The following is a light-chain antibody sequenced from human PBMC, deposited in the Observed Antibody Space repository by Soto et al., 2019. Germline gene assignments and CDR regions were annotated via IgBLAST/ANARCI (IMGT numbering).Light chain of an antibody. CDR2: AAS. J-gene: IGKJ5*01. V-gene: IGKV1-5*01. Sequence: DIQMTQSPSTLSGSVGDRVTITCRASQTISSWLAWYQQKPGRAPKLLIYAASTLQSGVPSRFSGSGSGTVFTLTIGSLEPEDSAVYYCQQRKHWPPITFGQGTRLEIK. CDR1: QTISSW. CDR3: QQRKHWPPIT.